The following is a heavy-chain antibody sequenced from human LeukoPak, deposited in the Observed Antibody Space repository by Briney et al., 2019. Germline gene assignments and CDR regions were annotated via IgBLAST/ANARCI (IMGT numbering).Heavy chain of an antibody. D-gene: IGHD1-26*01. Sequence: ASVKVSCKASGYTFTSYGFSWVRQAPGQGLEWMGWISAYNGNTNYAQKLQGRVTMTTDTSTSTAYMELRSLRSDDTAVYYCARMYSGSYYDWFDPWGQGTLVTVSS. CDR3: ARMYSGSYYDWFDP. CDR2: ISAYNGNT. CDR1: GYTFTSYG. J-gene: IGHJ5*02. V-gene: IGHV1-18*01.